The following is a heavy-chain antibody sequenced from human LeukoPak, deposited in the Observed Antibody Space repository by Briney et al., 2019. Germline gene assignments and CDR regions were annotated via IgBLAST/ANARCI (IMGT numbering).Heavy chain of an antibody. J-gene: IGHJ4*02. V-gene: IGHV3-23*01. CDR3: AKDLYSNYGPADY. CDR2: INGGGVNT. D-gene: IGHD4-11*01. CDR1: GFTFSSYA. Sequence: PGGFLRLSCAASGFTFSSYAMSWVRQAPGKGLEWVSTINGGGVNTHYADSVGGRFTISRDNSKNTLFLQMNSLRDEDTAVYYCAKDLYSNYGPADYWGQGNLVTVSS.